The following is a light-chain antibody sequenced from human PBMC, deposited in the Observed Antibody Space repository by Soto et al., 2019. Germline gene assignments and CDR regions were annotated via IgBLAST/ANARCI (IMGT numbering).Light chain of an antibody. CDR1: SSNIGSNT. Sequence: QSALTQPPSASGTPGQRVTISCSGSSSNIGSNTVNWYQQLPGTAPKLLIYSNNQRPSGVPDRFSGSKSGTSASLAFSGLQSEDEADYYCAAWDDSLNALLFGGGTKVTV. CDR2: SNN. V-gene: IGLV1-44*01. CDR3: AAWDDSLNALL. J-gene: IGLJ2*01.